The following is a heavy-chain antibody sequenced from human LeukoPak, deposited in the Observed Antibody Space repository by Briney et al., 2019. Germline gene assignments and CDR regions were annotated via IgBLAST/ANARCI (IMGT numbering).Heavy chain of an antibody. Sequence: PGGSLRLSCVASGFTFGSYVMAWVRQAPGKGLEWVSSILGNGDRTYYADSVKGRFTISRDNSKNTLYLQMNSLRAEDTAMYYCAKGSKGTYDYWGQGTLVTVSS. CDR3: AKGSKGTYDY. CDR2: ILGNGDRT. CDR1: GFTFGSYV. J-gene: IGHJ4*02. V-gene: IGHV3-23*01.